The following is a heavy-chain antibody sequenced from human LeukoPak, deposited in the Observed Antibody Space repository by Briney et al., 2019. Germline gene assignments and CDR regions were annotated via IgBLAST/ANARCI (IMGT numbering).Heavy chain of an antibody. CDR2: ISGSGGST. V-gene: IGHV3-23*01. J-gene: IGHJ4*02. CDR3: AKPTFSLDY. Sequence: TGGSLRLSCAASGFTFSSYGMSWVRQAPGKGLEWVSVISGSGGSTYYADSVKRRFTISRDNSKNTLYLQMNSLRAEDTAVYYCAKPTFSLDYGGQGTLVTVSS. CDR1: GFTFSSYG.